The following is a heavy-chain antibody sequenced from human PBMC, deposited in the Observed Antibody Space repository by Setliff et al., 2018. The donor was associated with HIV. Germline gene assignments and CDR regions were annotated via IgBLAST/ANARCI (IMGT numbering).Heavy chain of an antibody. CDR1: GGSFSDFY. CDR2: VTHSGST. D-gene: IGHD6-19*01. Sequence: SETLSLTCAVYGGSFSDFYWTFIRQSPGKGLEWIGEVTHSGSTTYDPSLKSRITISVDTSKNQFSLKLTSVTAADMGVYYCVRGRKKTLAVSGTRYFDFWGQGTLVTVSS. J-gene: IGHJ4*02. V-gene: IGHV4-34*01. CDR3: VRGRKKTLAVSGTRYFDF.